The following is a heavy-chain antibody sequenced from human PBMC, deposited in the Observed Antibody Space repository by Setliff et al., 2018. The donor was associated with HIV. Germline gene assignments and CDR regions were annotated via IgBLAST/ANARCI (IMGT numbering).Heavy chain of an antibody. CDR1: GGSISSDNW. Sequence: SETLSLTCAVSGGSISSDNWWTWVRQPPGKGLEWIGEIYHSEYTNYNASLKSRVSMSVDKSKNQFSLKLTSVTAADTAVYYCASPELRYFDWPPWGQGTLVTVSS. J-gene: IGHJ5*02. CDR2: IYHSEYT. CDR3: ASPELRYFDWPP. D-gene: IGHD3-9*01. V-gene: IGHV4-4*02.